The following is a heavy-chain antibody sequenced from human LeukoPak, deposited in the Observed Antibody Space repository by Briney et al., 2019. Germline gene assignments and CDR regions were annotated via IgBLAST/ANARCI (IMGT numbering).Heavy chain of an antibody. J-gene: IGHJ4*02. V-gene: IGHV3-21*04. Sequence: PGGSLRLSCVASGFTFNTYGMNWVRQAPGKGLEWVASISSSGTSKYSAGSLKGRFTISRDNARNSLYLQMNSLTAADTAMYYCARAAEYSSGWYLFDYWGQGTLVTVSA. CDR1: GFTFNTYG. CDR3: ARAAEYSSGWYLFDY. CDR2: ISSSGTSK. D-gene: IGHD6-19*01.